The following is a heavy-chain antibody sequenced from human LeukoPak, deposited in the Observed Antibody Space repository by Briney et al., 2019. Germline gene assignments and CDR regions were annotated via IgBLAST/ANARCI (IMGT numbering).Heavy chain of an antibody. J-gene: IGHJ2*01. CDR1: GGSISSYY. Sequence: SETLSLTCTVSGGSISSYYWGWIRQPAGMGLEWIGSIYYSGSTYYSPSLKNRVTTSVDTSKNQFSLKLSSVTAADTAVYYCASRIAAAEPYWYFDLWGRGTLVTVSS. CDR3: ASRIAAAEPYWYFDL. CDR2: IYYSGST. V-gene: IGHV4-39*01. D-gene: IGHD6-13*01.